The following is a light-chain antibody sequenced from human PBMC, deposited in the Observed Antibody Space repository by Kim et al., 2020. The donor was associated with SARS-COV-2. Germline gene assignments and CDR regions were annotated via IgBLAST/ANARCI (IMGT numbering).Light chain of an antibody. CDR3: QQYDKLPRYT. J-gene: IGKJ2*01. Sequence: DIQMTQSLSSLSASVGDRVTITCQASQDISNYLNWYQQKPGKAPKLLIYDASNLETGVPSRFSGSGSGTDFTFTISSLQPEDIATYYCQQYDKLPRYTFGQGTKLEI. V-gene: IGKV1-33*01. CDR2: DAS. CDR1: QDISNY.